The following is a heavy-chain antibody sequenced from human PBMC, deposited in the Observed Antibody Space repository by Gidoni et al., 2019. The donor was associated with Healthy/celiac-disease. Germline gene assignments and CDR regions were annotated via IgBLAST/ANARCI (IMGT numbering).Heavy chain of an antibody. D-gene: IGHD2-15*01. CDR1: GYTFTGYY. Sequence: QVQLVQSGAEVKKPGASVKVSCKASGYTFTGYYMHWVRQAPGQGLEWMGWINPNSGGTNYAQKFQGRVTMTRDTSISTAYMELSRLRSDDTAVYYCARGVVVVVAATPVPHQHVRVWFDPWGQGTLVTVSS. CDR3: ARGVVVVVAATPVPHQHVRVWFDP. J-gene: IGHJ5*02. V-gene: IGHV1-2*02. CDR2: INPNSGGT.